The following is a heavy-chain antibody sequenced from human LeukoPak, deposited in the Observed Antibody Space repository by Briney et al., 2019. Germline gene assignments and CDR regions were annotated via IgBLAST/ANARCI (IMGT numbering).Heavy chain of an antibody. Sequence: SETLSLTCTVSGGSISSYYWSWIRQPAGKGLEWIGRIYTSGSTNYNPSLKSRVTISVDTSKNQFSLKLSSVTAADTAVYYCARLGPVAGEFDYWGQGTLVTVSS. V-gene: IGHV4-4*07. J-gene: IGHJ4*02. CDR2: IYTSGST. D-gene: IGHD6-19*01. CDR1: GGSISSYY. CDR3: ARLGPVAGEFDY.